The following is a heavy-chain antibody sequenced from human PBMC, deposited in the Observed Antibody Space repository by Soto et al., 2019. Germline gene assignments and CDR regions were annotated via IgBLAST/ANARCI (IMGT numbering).Heavy chain of an antibody. D-gene: IGHD6-13*01. V-gene: IGHV4-34*01. J-gene: IGHJ4*02. CDR1: GGSSSGYY. CDR3: AKTAGSNSWYQTPFDS. CDR2: INHSGST. Sequence: SETLSLTCALYGGSSSGYYWSWVRQPPGKGLEWIGEINHSGSTNYNPSLKSRVTMSVDTSKNQFSLTLSSATAADTAVYYCAKTAGSNSWYQTPFDSWGQGTLVTVSS.